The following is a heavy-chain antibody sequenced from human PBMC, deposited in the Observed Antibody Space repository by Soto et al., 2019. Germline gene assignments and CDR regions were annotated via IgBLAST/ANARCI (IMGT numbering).Heavy chain of an antibody. CDR1: GFTFSSYA. D-gene: IGHD3-22*01. J-gene: IGHJ6*01. CDR2: ISGSRGST. CDR3: AKNWLTVYYYYGMDV. V-gene: IGHV3-23*01. Sequence: EVQLLESGGGLVQPGGSLRLSCAASGFTFSSYAMSWVRQAPGKGLEWVSAISGSRGSTYYADSVKGRFTISRDKSKSTRYLQMNSLRGESTAVYYCAKNWLTVYYYYGMDVWGQANKVTVPS.